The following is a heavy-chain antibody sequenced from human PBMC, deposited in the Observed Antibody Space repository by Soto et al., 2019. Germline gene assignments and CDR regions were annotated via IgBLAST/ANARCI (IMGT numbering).Heavy chain of an antibody. CDR2: IYHSGST. V-gene: IGHV4-4*02. J-gene: IGHJ6*03. CDR3: ARVLGLGSRYCSSTSCYKYYYYYMDV. Sequence: SETLSLTCAVSSGSISSSNWWSCVRQPPGKGLEWIGEIYHSGSTNYNPSLKSRVTISVDKSKNQFSLKLSSVTAADTAVYYCARVLGLGSRYCSSTSCYKYYYYYMDVWGKGTTVTVSS. CDR1: SGSISSSNW. D-gene: IGHD2-2*02.